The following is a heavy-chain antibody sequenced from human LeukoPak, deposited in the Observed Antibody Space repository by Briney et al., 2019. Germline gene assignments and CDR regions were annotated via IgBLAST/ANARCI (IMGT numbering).Heavy chain of an antibody. J-gene: IGHJ6*03. CDR2: ITGSGGST. CDR3: AKIYGSGSYIYYYMDV. CDR1: GFTFSSYA. D-gene: IGHD3-10*01. V-gene: IGHV3-23*01. Sequence: QSGGSLRLSCAASGFTFSSYAMSWVRQAPGKGLEWVSAITGSGGSTYYADSVKGRFTISRDNSKNTLYLQMNSLRAEDTAVYYCAKIYGSGSYIYYYMDVWGKGTTVTVS.